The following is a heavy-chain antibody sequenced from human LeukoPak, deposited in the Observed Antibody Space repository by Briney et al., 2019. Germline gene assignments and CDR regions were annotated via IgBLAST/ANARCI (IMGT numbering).Heavy chain of an antibody. V-gene: IGHV3-48*01. CDR1: GFPFSSYS. D-gene: IGHD3-3*01. Sequence: HPGGSLRLSCAASGFPFSSYSMNWVRQAPGKGLEWVSYIGSRSNTIYYADSVKGRFTISRDNAKNSLYLQMNSLRAEDTAVYYCARSRSTIFESWFDPWGQGILVIVSS. CDR2: IGSRSNTI. CDR3: ARSRSTIFESWFDP. J-gene: IGHJ5*02.